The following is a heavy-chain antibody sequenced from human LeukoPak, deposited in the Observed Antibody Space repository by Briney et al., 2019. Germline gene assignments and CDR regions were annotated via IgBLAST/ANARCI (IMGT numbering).Heavy chain of an antibody. D-gene: IGHD3-3*01. CDR3: ARRLVFGVVERYNWFDP. V-gene: IGHV4-39*01. CDR2: IYYSGST. Sequence: PSETLSLTXTVSGGSISSSSYYWGWIRQPPGKGLEWIGSIYYSGSTYYNPSLKSRVTISVDTSKNQFSLKLSSVTAADTAVYYCARRLVFGVVERYNWFDPWGQGTLVTVSS. CDR1: GGSISSSSYY. J-gene: IGHJ5*02.